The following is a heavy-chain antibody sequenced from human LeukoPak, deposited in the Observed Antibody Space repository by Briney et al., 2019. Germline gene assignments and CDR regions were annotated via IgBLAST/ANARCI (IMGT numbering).Heavy chain of an antibody. CDR3: ARLRTFDY. CDR2: IKQDGSEK. Sequence: PGGSLRLSCAASGFTFSNYWMSWVRQAPGKGLEWVANIKQDGSEKCYVGSVKGRFTISRDNADNSLYLQMNSLRAEDTAVYYCARLRTFDYWGQGTVVTVSS. D-gene: IGHD1-14*01. J-gene: IGHJ4*02. V-gene: IGHV3-7*03. CDR1: GFTFSNYW.